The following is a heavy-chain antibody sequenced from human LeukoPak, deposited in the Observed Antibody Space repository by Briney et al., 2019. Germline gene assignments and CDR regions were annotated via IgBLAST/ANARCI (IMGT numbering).Heavy chain of an antibody. CDR2: ISAYNGNT. J-gene: IGHJ4*02. V-gene: IGHV1-18*01. D-gene: IGHD3-3*01. CDR1: GGTFSSYA. CDR3: ARASVYYDFWSGYYTGDY. Sequence: ASVKVSCKASGGTFSSYAISWVRQAPGQGLEWMGWISAYNGNTNYAQKLQGRVTMTTDTSTSTAYMELRSLRSDDTAVYYCARASVYYDFWSGYYTGDYWGQGTLVTVSS.